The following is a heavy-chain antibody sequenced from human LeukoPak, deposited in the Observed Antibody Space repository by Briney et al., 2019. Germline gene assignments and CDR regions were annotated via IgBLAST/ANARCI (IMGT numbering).Heavy chain of an antibody. D-gene: IGHD3-3*01. Sequence: GGSLRLSCAASGFTFSSSWMHWVRQAPGKGLVWVSRINSDGSSTNYADSVKGRFTISRDNAKNTLYLQMNSLRAEDTAVYYYAREGRGGYYGCDYWGQGTLVTVSS. CDR1: GFTFSSSW. V-gene: IGHV3-74*01. CDR2: INSDGSST. J-gene: IGHJ4*02. CDR3: AREGRGGYYGCDY.